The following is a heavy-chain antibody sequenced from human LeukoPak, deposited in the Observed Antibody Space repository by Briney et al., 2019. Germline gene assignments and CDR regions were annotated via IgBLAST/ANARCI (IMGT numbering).Heavy chain of an antibody. Sequence: GGSLRLSCAASGFPFSSYAMSWVRQAPGKGLERVSGIRGSGMTTYYADSVKGRFTISRDNSKNMFYLQMNSLRAEDTAVYYSAKDRMAVTPRYFGYWGQGTLVTVSS. CDR3: AKDRMAVTPRYFGY. J-gene: IGHJ4*02. CDR1: GFPFSSYA. V-gene: IGHV3-23*01. D-gene: IGHD3-16*02. CDR2: IRGSGMTT.